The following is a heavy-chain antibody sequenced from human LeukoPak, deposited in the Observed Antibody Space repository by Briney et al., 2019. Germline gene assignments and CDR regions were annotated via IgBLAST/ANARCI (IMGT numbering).Heavy chain of an antibody. CDR1: GGSISSYY. V-gene: IGHV4-59*01. CDR3: ARGSYDILTGYSYYFDY. Sequence: SETLSLTCTVSGGSISSYYWSWIRQPPGKGLEWIGYIYYSGSTNYNPSLTSRVTISVDTSKNQFSLKLSSVTAADTAVYYCARGSYDILTGYSYYFDYWGQGTLVTVSS. D-gene: IGHD3-9*01. CDR2: IYYSGST. J-gene: IGHJ4*02.